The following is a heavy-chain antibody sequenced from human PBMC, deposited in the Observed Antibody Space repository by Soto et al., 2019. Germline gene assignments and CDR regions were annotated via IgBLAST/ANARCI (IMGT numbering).Heavy chain of an antibody. J-gene: IGHJ3*02. CDR1: GGSVRSGSHY. CDR3: ARDRTDDINSFDAFDI. V-gene: IGHV4-61*01. Sequence: PSETLSLTCTVSGGSVRSGSHYWSWIRQPPGKGLEWIAYISHTGSTDYNPSLKSRVTISLNMSKNQFSMRLGSVTAADTALYYCARDRTDDINSFDAFDIWGQGKVVTVSS. D-gene: IGHD1-1*01. CDR2: ISHTGST.